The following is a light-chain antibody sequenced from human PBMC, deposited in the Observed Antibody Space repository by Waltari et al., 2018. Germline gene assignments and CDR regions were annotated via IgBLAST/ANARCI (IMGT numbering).Light chain of an antibody. J-gene: IGLJ2*01. Sequence: QSALTQPASVSGSPGQSITISCTGTNSDIGAYNYVFWYQQYPGTAPKLIIYDVNSRPSGIPFRFSGSKSGNTASLTISGLQAEDEADYYCSAHSASSTHVLFGGGTKLTVL. CDR2: DVN. V-gene: IGLV2-14*03. CDR3: SAHSASSTHVL. CDR1: NSDIGAYNY.